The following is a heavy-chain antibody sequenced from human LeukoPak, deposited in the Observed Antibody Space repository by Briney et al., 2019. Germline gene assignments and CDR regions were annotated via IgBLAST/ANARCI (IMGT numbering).Heavy chain of an antibody. Sequence: GGSLRLSCAASGFIVSSNYMSWVRQAPGKGLEWVSVISGGGITYYTDSVKGRFTISRDNSKNTLYLQMNSLRAEDTAVYYCARDGMGAVWTHYMDVWGKGTTVTVSS. J-gene: IGHJ6*03. CDR3: ARDGMGAVWTHYMDV. V-gene: IGHV3-53*05. CDR2: ISGGGIT. CDR1: GFIVSSNY. D-gene: IGHD3/OR15-3a*01.